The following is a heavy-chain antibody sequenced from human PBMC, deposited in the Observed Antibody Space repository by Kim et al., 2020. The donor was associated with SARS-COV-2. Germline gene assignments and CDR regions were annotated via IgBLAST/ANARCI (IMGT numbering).Heavy chain of an antibody. Sequence: GGSLRLSCVASGFTVGTDWITWVRQAPGKGPEWVANINTDGSQRNYVDSVRGRFSISIDFAKNSLFLQMNSLRVEDTAVYYCAREPSAESTWGQGTLVTVSS. CDR3: AREPSAEST. CDR1: GFTVGTDW. J-gene: IGHJ5*02. V-gene: IGHV3-7*03. CDR2: INTDGSQR.